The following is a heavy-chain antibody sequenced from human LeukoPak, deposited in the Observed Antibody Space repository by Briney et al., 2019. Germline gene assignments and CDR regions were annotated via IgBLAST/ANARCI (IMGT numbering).Heavy chain of an antibody. D-gene: IGHD6-19*01. J-gene: IGHJ4*02. CDR2: ISSSSSYI. CDR3: ASLLAPLIAVLGY. V-gene: IGHV3-21*01. Sequence: PGGSLRLSCAASGFTFSSYSMNWVRQVPGKGLEWVSSISSSSSYIYYADSVKGRFTISRDNAKNSLYLQMNSLRAEDTAVYYCASLLAPLIAVLGYWGQGTLVTVSS. CDR1: GFTFSSYS.